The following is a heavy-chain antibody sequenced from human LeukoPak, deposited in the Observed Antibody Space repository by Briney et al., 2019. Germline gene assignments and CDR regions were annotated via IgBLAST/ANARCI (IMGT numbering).Heavy chain of an antibody. CDR1: GFTFSSYS. J-gene: IGHJ4*02. V-gene: IGHV3-21*01. CDR3: ACRPSDISYYGVFDY. D-gene: IGHD3-22*01. CDR2: ISSGSTYI. Sequence: GGSLRLSCAASGFTFSSYSMNWVRQAPGKGLEWVSSISSGSTYIYYADSVKGRFTISRDNARSSLYLQMNSLRAEDTAVYYCACRPSDISYYGVFDYWGQGTLVTVSS.